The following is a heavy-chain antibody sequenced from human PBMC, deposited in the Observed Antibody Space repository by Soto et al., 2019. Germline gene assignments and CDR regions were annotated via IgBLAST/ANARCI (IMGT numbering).Heavy chain of an antibody. CDR1: GFTFGSYA. J-gene: IGHJ5*02. CDR2: ISGSGGST. V-gene: IGHV3-23*01. Sequence: PGGPLRLSCAASGFTFGSYAMSWVRQAPGKGLEWVSAISGSGGSTYYADSVKGRFTISRDNSKNTLYLQMNSLRAEDTAVYYCAKDGSGSYYPNWFDPWGHGTLVTVSS. D-gene: IGHD3-10*01. CDR3: AKDGSGSYYPNWFDP.